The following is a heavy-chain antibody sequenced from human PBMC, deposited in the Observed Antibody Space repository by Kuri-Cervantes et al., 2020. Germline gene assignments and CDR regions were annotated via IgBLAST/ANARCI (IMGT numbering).Heavy chain of an antibody. V-gene: IGHV1-46*01. CDR1: GYTFTSYY. CDR2: INPSGGST. CDR3: ATVYCGGDCYVPGDFDY. D-gene: IGHD2-21*02. J-gene: IGHJ4*02. Sequence: ASVKVSCKASGYTFTSYYMHWVRQAPGQGLEWMGIINPSGGSTSYAQKFQGRVTMTTDTSTSTAYMEMRSLRSDDTGVYFCATVYCGGDCYVPGDFDYWGQGTLVTVSS.